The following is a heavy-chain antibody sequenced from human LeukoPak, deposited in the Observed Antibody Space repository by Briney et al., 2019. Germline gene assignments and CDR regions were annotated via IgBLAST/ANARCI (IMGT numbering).Heavy chain of an antibody. J-gene: IGHJ4*02. CDR2: ILGSGGST. Sequence: PGASLRLSCAASGFTFSNYAMSWVRQAPGKGLEWVSAILGSGGSTYYADSVKGRFTVFRDNSKSTLYLQMNSLRAEDTALYYCAKWGDYDVLTGYYVPDYWGQGTLVTVSS. V-gene: IGHV3-23*01. CDR1: GFTFSNYA. CDR3: AKWGDYDVLTGYYVPDY. D-gene: IGHD3-9*01.